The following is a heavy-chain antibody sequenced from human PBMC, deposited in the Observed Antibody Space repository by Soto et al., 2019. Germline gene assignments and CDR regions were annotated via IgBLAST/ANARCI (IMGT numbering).Heavy chain of an antibody. D-gene: IGHD3-9*01. V-gene: IGHV1-18*04. Sequence: ASVKVSCKASGYTFTSYGISWVRQAPGQGLEWMGWISAYNGNTNYAQKLQGRVTMTTDTSTSTAYMELRSLRSDDTAVYYCARLIGAHNTRPFWLGYFDYWGHGTMVTVSS. CDR2: ISAYNGNT. CDR3: ARLIGAHNTRPFWLGYFDY. J-gene: IGHJ4*01. CDR1: GYTFTSYG.